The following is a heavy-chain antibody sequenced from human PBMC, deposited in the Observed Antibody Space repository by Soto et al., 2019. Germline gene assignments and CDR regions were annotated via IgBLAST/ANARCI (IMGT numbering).Heavy chain of an antibody. Sequence: QVQLVQSGAEVKKPGSSVKVSCKASGGTFSTYVISWVRQAPGQGLEWMGGIIPVFATTNYAQKFQGRVTITADESTRTGYMELNSLRSEDTAVDYCARGRIAGAATDFYYYGMDVWGQGTSVTVSS. J-gene: IGHJ6*02. V-gene: IGHV1-69*12. CDR3: ARGRIAGAATDFYYYGMDV. CDR2: IIPVFATT. CDR1: GGTFSTYV. D-gene: IGHD1-26*01.